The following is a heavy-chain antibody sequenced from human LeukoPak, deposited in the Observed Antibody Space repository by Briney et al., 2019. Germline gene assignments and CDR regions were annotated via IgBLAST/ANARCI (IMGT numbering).Heavy chain of an antibody. J-gene: IGHJ4*02. CDR3: ARGPPHFSLFVDY. V-gene: IGHV1-69*06. Sequence: ASVKVSCKASGGTFSSYAISWARQAPGQGLEWMGGIIPIFGTANYAQKFQGRVTITADKSTSTAYMELSSLRSEDTAVYYCARGPPHFSLFVDYWGQGTLVTVSS. CDR2: IIPIFGTA. CDR1: GGTFSSYA.